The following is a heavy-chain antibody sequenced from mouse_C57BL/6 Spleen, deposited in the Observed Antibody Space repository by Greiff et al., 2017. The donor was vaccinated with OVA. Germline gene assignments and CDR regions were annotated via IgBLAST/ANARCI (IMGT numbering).Heavy chain of an antibody. V-gene: IGHV1-69*01. CDR3: ARTGDGPWFAY. CDR2: IDPSDSYT. D-gene: IGHD2-3*01. CDR1: GYTFTSSW. Sequence: QVQLKQPGAELVMPGASVKLSCKASGYTFTSSWMHWVKQRPGQGLEWIGEIDPSDSYTNYNQKFKGKSTLTVDKSSSTAYMQLSSLTSEDSAVYYCARTGDGPWFAYWGQGTLVTVSA. J-gene: IGHJ3*01.